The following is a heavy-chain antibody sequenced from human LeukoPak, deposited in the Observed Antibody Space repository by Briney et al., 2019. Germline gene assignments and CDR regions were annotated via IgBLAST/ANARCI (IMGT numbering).Heavy chain of an antibody. Sequence: ASVKVSCKASGGTFSSNAISWVRQATGQGLEWMGWINPNSGNTGYAQKFQGRVTITRNTSISTAYMDLSSLRSEDTAVYYCAAAGGGYWGQGTLVTVSS. CDR1: GGTFSSNA. CDR2: INPNSGNT. D-gene: IGHD6-13*01. J-gene: IGHJ4*02. V-gene: IGHV1-8*03. CDR3: AAAGGGY.